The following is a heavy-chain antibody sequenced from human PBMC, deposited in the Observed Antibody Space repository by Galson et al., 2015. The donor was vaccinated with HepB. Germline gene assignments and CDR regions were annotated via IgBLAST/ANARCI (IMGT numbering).Heavy chain of an antibody. CDR3: ARNHGDQYYDFWSGYQDSFDY. CDR2: ISSSSSCI. V-gene: IGHV3-21*01. D-gene: IGHD3-3*01. Sequence: SLRLSCAASGFTFSSYSMNWVRQAPGKGLEWVSSISSSSSCIYYADSVKGRFTISRDNAKNSLYLQMNSLRAEDTAVYYCARNHGDQYYDFWSGYQDSFDYWGQGTLVTVSS. CDR1: GFTFSSYS. J-gene: IGHJ4*02.